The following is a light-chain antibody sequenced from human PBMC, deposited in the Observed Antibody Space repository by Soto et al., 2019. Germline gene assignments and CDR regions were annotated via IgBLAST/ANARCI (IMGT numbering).Light chain of an antibody. CDR1: NSDIGGYNY. CDR3: SSYTNVTIVV. V-gene: IGLV2-14*01. J-gene: IGLJ2*01. Sequence: QSALTQPASVSGSPGQSITISCTGTNSDIGGYNYVSWYRHHPGEAPKLMIYGVTNRPSGVSTRFSGSKSGNTASLTISGLQDEDEADYYCSSYTNVTIVVFGGGTKLTVL. CDR2: GVT.